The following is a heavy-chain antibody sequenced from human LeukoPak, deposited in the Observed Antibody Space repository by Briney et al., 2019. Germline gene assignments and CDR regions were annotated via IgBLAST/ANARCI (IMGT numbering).Heavy chain of an antibody. V-gene: IGHV1-24*01. D-gene: IGHD3-9*01. Sequence: GASVKVSCKVSGYTLTELSMHWVRQAPGKGLEWMGGFDPEDGETIYARKFQGRVTMTEDTSTDTAYMELSSLRSEDTAVYYCATGRYFARGEDYYYYGMDVWGQGTTVIVSS. J-gene: IGHJ6*02. CDR2: FDPEDGET. CDR1: GYTLTELS. CDR3: ATGRYFARGEDYYYYGMDV.